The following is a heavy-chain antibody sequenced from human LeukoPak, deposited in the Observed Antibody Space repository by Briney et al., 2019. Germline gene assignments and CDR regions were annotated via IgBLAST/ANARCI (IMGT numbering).Heavy chain of an antibody. V-gene: IGHV1-2*02. D-gene: IGHD6-13*01. J-gene: IGHJ6*03. Sequence: ASVKVSCKASGYTFTGYYMHWVRQAPGQRLGWRGWIKPNSGGTNYAKKFQGRVTMTRETSISTAYMELSRLRSDDTAVYYCARVGRHSSSWYRPDYYSSYMDVWGKGTTVTISS. CDR1: GYTFTGYY. CDR3: ARVGRHSSSWYRPDYYSSYMDV. CDR2: IKPNSGGT.